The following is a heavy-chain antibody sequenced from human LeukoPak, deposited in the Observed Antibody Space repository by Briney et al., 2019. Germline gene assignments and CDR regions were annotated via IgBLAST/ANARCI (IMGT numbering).Heavy chain of an antibody. CDR2: ISGSGGST. V-gene: IGHV3-23*01. Sequence: PGGSLRLSCAASGFTFSSYAMSWVRQAPGKGLEWVSAISGSGGSTYYADSVKGRFTISRDNSKNTLYLQMNSLRAEDTAVYYCASPRPIVVVPAAASKDWFDPWGQGTLVTVSS. J-gene: IGHJ5*02. CDR3: ASPRPIVVVPAAASKDWFDP. D-gene: IGHD2-2*01. CDR1: GFTFSSYA.